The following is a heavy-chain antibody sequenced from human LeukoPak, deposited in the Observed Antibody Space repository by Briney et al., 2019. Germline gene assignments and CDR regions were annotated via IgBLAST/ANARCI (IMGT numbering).Heavy chain of an antibody. CDR2: ISSSSSYI. J-gene: IGHJ3*02. CDR3: ARDGAVANAFDI. D-gene: IGHD6-19*01. V-gene: IGHV3-21*01. CDR1: GFTFSSYS. Sequence: GGSLRLSCAASGFTFSSYSMNWVRQAPGKGLEWVSSISSSSSYIYYADSVKGRFTISRDNAKNSLYLQMNSLRAEDTAVYYCARDGAVANAFDIWGQGTMVTVSS.